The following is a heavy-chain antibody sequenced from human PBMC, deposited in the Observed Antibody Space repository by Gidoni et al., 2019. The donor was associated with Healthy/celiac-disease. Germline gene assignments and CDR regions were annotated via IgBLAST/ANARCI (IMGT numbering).Heavy chain of an antibody. CDR1: GYTLTELA. V-gene: IGHV1-24*01. D-gene: IGHD3-10*01. CDR2: FDPEDGET. CDR3: ATVGFGELFQWTRDPNWFDP. J-gene: IGHJ5*01. Sequence: QVQLVQSGAEVKKPGASVKVSCKVSGYTLTELAMHWVRQAPGKGLEWMGGFDPEDGETIYAQKFQGRVTMTEDTSTDTAYMELSSLRSEDTAVYYCATVGFGELFQWTRDPNWFDPWGQGTLVTVSS.